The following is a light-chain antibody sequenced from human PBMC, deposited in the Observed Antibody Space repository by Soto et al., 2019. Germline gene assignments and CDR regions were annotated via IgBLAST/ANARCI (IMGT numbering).Light chain of an antibody. J-gene: IGKJ1*01. CDR1: QGITNY. V-gene: IGKV1-27*01. CDR2: AAS. CDR3: QKYNSAPVT. Sequence: DIQLTQSPSSLSASVGDRVTITCRASQGITNYLAWYQQKPGKVPKLLIYAASTLQSGVPARFSGSGSGTDFPLTISSLQHEDVATYYWQKYNSAPVTFGQGTKVEI.